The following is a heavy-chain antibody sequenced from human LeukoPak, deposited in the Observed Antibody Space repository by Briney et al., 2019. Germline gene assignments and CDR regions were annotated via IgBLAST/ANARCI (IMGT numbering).Heavy chain of an antibody. CDR3: ARAYSSSWCDAFDI. CDR1: GGSISSSSYY. Sequence: SETLSLTCTVSGGSISSSSYYWGWIRQPPGKGLEWIGEINHSGSTNYNPSLKSRVTISVDTSKNQFSLRLTSVTAADTAVYYCARAYSSSWCDAFDIWGQGTMVTVSS. CDR2: INHSGST. V-gene: IGHV4-39*07. J-gene: IGHJ3*02. D-gene: IGHD6-13*01.